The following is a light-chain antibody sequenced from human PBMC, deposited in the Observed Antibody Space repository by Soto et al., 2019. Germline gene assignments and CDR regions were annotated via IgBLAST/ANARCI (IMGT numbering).Light chain of an antibody. Sequence: DLQLTQSPSFLSASVGDRVTITCRASQGISTYLAWYQQKPGKAPKVLIFATSTLHTGVPSRFSGSGSGTEFTLTISGLQPEDFATYYCQQLNSNPLTWTFGQGTKVEIK. V-gene: IGKV1-9*01. CDR2: ATS. CDR3: QQLNSNPLTWT. J-gene: IGKJ1*01. CDR1: QGISTY.